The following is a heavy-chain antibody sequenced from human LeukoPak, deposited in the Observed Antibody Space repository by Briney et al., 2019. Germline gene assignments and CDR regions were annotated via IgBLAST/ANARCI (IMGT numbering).Heavy chain of an antibody. CDR1: GFTFSSYA. CDR3: AKGRRITMIVVVPVLQFDY. V-gene: IGHV3-23*01. J-gene: IGHJ4*02. D-gene: IGHD3-22*01. Sequence: GGSLRLSCAASGFTFSSYAMSWVRQAPGKGLEWVSAISGSGGSTYYADSVKGRFTISRDNSKNTLYLQMNSLRAEDTAVYYCAKGRRITMIVVVPVLQFDYWGQGTLVTVSS. CDR2: ISGSGGST.